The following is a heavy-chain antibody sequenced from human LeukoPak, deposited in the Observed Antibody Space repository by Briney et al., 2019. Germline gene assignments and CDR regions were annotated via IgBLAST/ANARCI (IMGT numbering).Heavy chain of an antibody. Sequence: GGSLRLSCAASGFTFSSYWMHWVRQTPGKGLVWVSRISTDGSSTNSADSVKGRLTISRDNAKNTLYLQMNSRRAEDTAVYYCVREYSSSSGRAFDMWGQGTMVTVSP. CDR2: ISTDGSST. J-gene: IGHJ3*02. D-gene: IGHD6-6*01. CDR3: VREYSSSSGRAFDM. V-gene: IGHV3-74*01. CDR1: GFTFSSYW.